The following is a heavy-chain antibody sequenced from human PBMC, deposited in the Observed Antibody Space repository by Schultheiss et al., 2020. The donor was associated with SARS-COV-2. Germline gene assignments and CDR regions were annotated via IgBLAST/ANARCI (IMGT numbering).Heavy chain of an antibody. D-gene: IGHD5-18*01. CDR1: GFTFDDYA. CDR2: ISWNCGSI. J-gene: IGHJ4*02. Sequence: GGSLRLSCAASGFTFDDYAMHWVRQAPGKGLEWVLGISWNCGSIGYADSVKGRFTISRDNAKNSLYRQMNSLRAEDTAVYYCAKERIQLWAKGRYFEYWALGTLVTVSS. CDR3: AKERIQLWAKGRYFEY. V-gene: IGHV3-9*01.